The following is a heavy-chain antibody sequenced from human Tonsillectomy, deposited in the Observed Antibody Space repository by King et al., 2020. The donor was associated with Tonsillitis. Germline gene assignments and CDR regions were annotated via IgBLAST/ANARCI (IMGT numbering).Heavy chain of an antibody. J-gene: IGHJ2*01. V-gene: IGHV3-7*01. CDR3: ARDQATVTSRGYFDL. D-gene: IGHD4-17*01. CDR1: GFTFSSDW. Sequence: VQLVESGGGLVQPGGSLRLSCAASGFTFSSDWRSGVRQGPGKGLEWVASIKQDGGEKDVDDSVKGRFTISRDNAKNSLYLQMNSPRAEDTAVYYCARDQATVTSRGYFDLWGRGTLVTVSS. CDR2: IKQDGGEK.